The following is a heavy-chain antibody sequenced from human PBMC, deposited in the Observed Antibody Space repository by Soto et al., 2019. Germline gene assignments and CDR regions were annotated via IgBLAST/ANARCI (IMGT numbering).Heavy chain of an antibody. Sequence: QVQLVQSGAEVKNPGASVKVSCKASGYTLSSYGISWVRQAPGQGLEWMGWISAYNGHTKYTKKLQSRVTMTTDTSATSVYMELRSLRSDDTAVYYCARHPDYHDSGGYYFFDYWGQGTLVTVSS. CDR3: ARHPDYHDSGGYYFFDY. V-gene: IGHV1-18*04. CDR2: ISAYNGHT. CDR1: GYTLSSYG. J-gene: IGHJ4*02. D-gene: IGHD3-22*01.